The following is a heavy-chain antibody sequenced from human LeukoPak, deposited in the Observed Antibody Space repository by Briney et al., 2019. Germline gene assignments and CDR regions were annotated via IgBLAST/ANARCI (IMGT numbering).Heavy chain of an antibody. CDR3: ARESSGWYFDL. V-gene: IGHV1-18*01. CDR2: ISAYNGNT. J-gene: IGHJ2*01. D-gene: IGHD6-19*01. Sequence: ASVKVSCKASGYTFTSYDINWVRQAPGQGLEWMGWISAYNGNTNYAQKLQGRVTMTTDTSTSTAYMELRSLRSDDTAVYYCARESSGWYFDLWGRGTLVTVSS. CDR1: GYTFTSYD.